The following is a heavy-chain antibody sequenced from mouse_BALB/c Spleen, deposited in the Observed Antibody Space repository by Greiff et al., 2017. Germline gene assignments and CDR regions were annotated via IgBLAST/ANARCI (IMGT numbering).Heavy chain of an antibody. V-gene: IGHV7-3*02. D-gene: IGHD1-2*01. J-gene: IGHJ4*01. Sequence: EVKLMESGGGLVQPGGSLRLSCATSGFTFTDYYMSWVRQPPGKALEWLGFIRNKANGYTTEYSASVKGRFTISRDNSQSILYLQMNTLRAEDSATYYCARALITTALTLYYYAMDYWGQGTSVTVSS. CDR3: ARALITTALTLYYYAMDY. CDR1: GFTFTDYY. CDR2: IRNKANGYTT.